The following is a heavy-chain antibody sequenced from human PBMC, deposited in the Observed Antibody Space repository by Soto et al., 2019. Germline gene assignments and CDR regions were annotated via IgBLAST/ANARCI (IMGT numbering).Heavy chain of an antibody. J-gene: IGHJ4*02. D-gene: IGHD3-22*01. CDR3: ASHPRDNSGYWYYFDY. CDR1: GFTFSSYS. V-gene: IGHV3-21*01. Sequence: EVQLVESGGGLVKPGGSLRLSCAASGFTFSSYSMNWVSQAPGKWLEWVSSISSSSSYIYYADSVKGRFTISRDNAKNSLYLQMNSWRAEYMAVYYSASHPRDNSGYWYYFDYWGQGTLVTVSS. CDR2: ISSSSSYI.